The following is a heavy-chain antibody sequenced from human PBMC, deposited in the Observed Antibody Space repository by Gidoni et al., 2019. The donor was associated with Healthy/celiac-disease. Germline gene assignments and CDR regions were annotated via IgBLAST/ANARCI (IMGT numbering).Heavy chain of an antibody. CDR3: ARETIYCSGGSCYLNWFDP. J-gene: IGHJ5*02. CDR2: ISSSGSTI. D-gene: IGHD2-15*01. V-gene: IGHV3-11*01. Sequence: QVQLVESGGGLVKPGGSLRLSCAASGFPFSAYYMSWIRPAPGKGLEWVSYISSSGSTIYYADSVKGRFTISRDNAKNSLYLQMNSLRAEDTAVYYCARETIYCSGGSCYLNWFDPWGQGTLVTVSS. CDR1: GFPFSAYY.